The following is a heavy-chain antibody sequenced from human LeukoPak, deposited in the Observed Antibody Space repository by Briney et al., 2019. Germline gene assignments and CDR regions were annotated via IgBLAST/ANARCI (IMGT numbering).Heavy chain of an antibody. CDR3: ARDLGERDL. Sequence: PSETLSLTCTVSGGSLSRGGYYWSWIRQHPGRGLEWIGYIYYSGSTYYNPSLKSRVTISVDTSKNQFSLKLSSVTAADTAVYYCARDLGERDLWGQGTLVTVSS. D-gene: IGHD3-3*01. CDR1: GGSLSRGGYY. CDR2: IYYSGST. J-gene: IGHJ4*02. V-gene: IGHV4-31*03.